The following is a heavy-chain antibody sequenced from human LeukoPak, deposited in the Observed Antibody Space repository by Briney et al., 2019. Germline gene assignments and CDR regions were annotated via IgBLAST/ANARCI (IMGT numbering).Heavy chain of an antibody. J-gene: IGHJ3*02. V-gene: IGHV3-23*01. CDR3: AKDPNGDYIGAFDM. D-gene: IGHD4-17*01. CDR2: ISGSGDRT. Sequence: GGSLRLSCAASGFTFSSYAMTWVRQAPGKGLEWVSSISGSGDRTMYADSVKGRFTISRDNFKNTLYLQTNSLRAEDTAVYHCAKDPNGDYIGAFDMWGQGTMVTVSS. CDR1: GFTFSSYA.